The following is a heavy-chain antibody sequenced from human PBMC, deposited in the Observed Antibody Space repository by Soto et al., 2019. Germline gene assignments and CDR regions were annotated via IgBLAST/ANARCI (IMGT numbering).Heavy chain of an antibody. J-gene: IGHJ5*02. CDR1: GGSISRGGYY. Sequence: PSETLSLTCTVSGGSISRGGYYWSWIRQNPGKGLELIGYTYNSVSTYYIPSLKSLVTISVDTSKNQFSLKLTSVTAADTAVYYCARDPAPWGQGTLVTVSS. V-gene: IGHV4-31*01. CDR2: TYNSVST. CDR3: ARDPAP.